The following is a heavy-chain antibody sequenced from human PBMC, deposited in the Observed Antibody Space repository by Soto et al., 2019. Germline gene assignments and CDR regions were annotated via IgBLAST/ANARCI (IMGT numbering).Heavy chain of an antibody. J-gene: IGHJ4*02. D-gene: IGHD3-10*01. CDR1: GFTFSNYA. V-gene: IGHV3-23*01. CDR3: ARGFSAVKGSPPDY. CDR2: LNGSGGST. Sequence: EVRLLESGGGLVQPGGSLRLSCAASGFTFSNYAMTWVRQAPCKGLEWVSGLNGSGGSTSSADSVKGRFAISRDNSKNTLYLQMNSLRDGDTAVYYCARGFSAVKGSPPDYWGQGTLVTVSS.